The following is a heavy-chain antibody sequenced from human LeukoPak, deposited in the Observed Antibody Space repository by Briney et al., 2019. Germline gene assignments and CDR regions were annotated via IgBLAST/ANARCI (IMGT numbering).Heavy chain of an antibody. D-gene: IGHD3-22*01. CDR3: AKDVPRPYYYDSSGYFLD. J-gene: IGHJ4*02. CDR1: GFTFSSYA. V-gene: IGHV3-23*01. Sequence: GGSLRLSCAASGFTFSSYAMSWVRQAPEKGLEWVSAISGSGGSTYYADSVKGRFTISRDNSKNTLYLQMNSLRAEDTAVYYCAKDVPRPYYYDSSGYFLDWGQGTLVTVSS. CDR2: ISGSGGST.